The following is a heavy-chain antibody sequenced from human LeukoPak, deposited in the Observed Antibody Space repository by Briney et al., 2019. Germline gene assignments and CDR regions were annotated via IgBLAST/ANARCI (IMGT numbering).Heavy chain of an antibody. V-gene: IGHV3-48*03. J-gene: IGHJ4*02. D-gene: IGHD5-12*01. CDR2: ISSSGSTI. CDR3: ARAPSYTWPAGY. CDR1: GFTFSNYE. Sequence: GGSLRLSCAASGFTFSNYEMNWVRQAPGKGLEWVSYISSSGSTIYYADSVKGRFTISRDNAKNSLYLQMNSLRAEDTAVYYCARAPSYTWPAGYWGQGTLVTVSS.